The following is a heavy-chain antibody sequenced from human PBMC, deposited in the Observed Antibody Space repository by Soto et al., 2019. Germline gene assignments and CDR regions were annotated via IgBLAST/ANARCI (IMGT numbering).Heavy chain of an antibody. CDR2: INAGNGKT. CDR1: GYTFTSYA. Sequence: ASVKVSCKASGYTFTSYAMHWVRQAPGQRLEWMGWINAGNGKTKYSQNFQGRVPITRDTSASTAYMEVSSLRSEDTAVYYCARDYPSDYWGQGTLVTVSS. CDR3: ARDYPSDY. D-gene: IGHD3-16*02. V-gene: IGHV1-3*01. J-gene: IGHJ4*02.